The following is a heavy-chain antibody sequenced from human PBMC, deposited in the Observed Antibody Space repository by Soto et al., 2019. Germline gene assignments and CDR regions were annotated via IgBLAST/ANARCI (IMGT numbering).Heavy chain of an antibody. CDR3: ARITDLYIMFDF. CDR2: IYWDDDK. CDR1: GFSLSTSEVG. D-gene: IGHD3-16*01. Sequence: SGPTLVNPTQTLTLTCTFSGFSLSTSEVGVGWIRQPPGKALELLGIIYWDDDKRYSPLLNKRLTITKDTSKNQVVLIMTNMDSVDTGTYYCARITDLYIMFDFWGQGTQVTVS. J-gene: IGHJ4*02. V-gene: IGHV2-5*02.